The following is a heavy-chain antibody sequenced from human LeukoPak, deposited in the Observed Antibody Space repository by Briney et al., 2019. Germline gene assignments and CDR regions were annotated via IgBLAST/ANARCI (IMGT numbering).Heavy chain of an antibody. CDR2: ISAYNGNT. V-gene: IGHV1-18*01. CDR3: ARGLQSCSSSSCYAY. D-gene: IGHD2-2*01. Sequence: ASVKVSCKASGYTFTSYGISWVRQAPGQGLEWMGWISAYNGNTNYAQKLQGRVTMTTDTSTSTAYMELSSLRSEDTAIYYCARGLQSCSSSSCYAYWGQGTLVTVSS. CDR1: GYTFTSYG. J-gene: IGHJ1*01.